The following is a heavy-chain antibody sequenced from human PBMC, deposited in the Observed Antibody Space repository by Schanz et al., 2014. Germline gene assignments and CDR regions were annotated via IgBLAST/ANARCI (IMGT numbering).Heavy chain of an antibody. J-gene: IGHJ4*02. D-gene: IGHD2-15*01. CDR2: ITGAGDTT. V-gene: IGHV3-NL1*01. Sequence: QVQLVESGGGVAQPGGSLRLSCAASGFSFSGYGMHWVRQAPGKGLEWVSGITGAGDTTKYAVSVKGRFTISRDNSKNTLYLQMNRLRAEDAAVYYCARERWLGGPLDYWGQGTLGAVSS. CDR1: GFSFSGYG. CDR3: ARERWLGGPLDY.